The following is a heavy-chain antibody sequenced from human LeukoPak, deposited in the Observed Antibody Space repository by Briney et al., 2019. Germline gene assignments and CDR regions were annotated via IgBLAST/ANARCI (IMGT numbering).Heavy chain of an antibody. D-gene: IGHD6-19*01. J-gene: IGHJ4*02. CDR3: ARDLDSSGWYNFDY. CDR2: ISSSSSYI. Sequence: PGGSLRLSCAASGLTFSSYGMSWVRQAPGRGLEWVSSISSSSSYIYYADSVKGRFTISRDNAKNSLYLQMNSLRAEDTAVYYCARDLDSSGWYNFDYWGQGTLVTVSS. CDR1: GLTFSSYG. V-gene: IGHV3-21*01.